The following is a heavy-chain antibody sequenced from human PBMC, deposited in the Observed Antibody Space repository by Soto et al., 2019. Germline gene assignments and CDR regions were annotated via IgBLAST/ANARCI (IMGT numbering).Heavy chain of an antibody. V-gene: IGHV4-59*08. J-gene: IGHJ4*02. CDR2: ISDSGST. CDR1: GVSISGFY. CDR3: TTHFVTGWYGAPFG. Sequence: HVQLQESGPGLVKPSETLSLTCSVSGVSISGFYWSWVRQPPGKGLEWIGYISDSGSTNYNSTLRSRVTVSADGSKNQFSLKLTSVTAADTGVYYCTTHFVTGWYGAPFGWGQGTLVTVSS. D-gene: IGHD6-19*01.